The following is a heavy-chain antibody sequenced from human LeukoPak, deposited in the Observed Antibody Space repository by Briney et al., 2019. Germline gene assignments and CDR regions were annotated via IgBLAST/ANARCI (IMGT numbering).Heavy chain of an antibody. CDR3: ARDLGDGYNHGYFDY. V-gene: IGHV1-69*01. CDR2: IIPIFGTA. Sequence: SVKVSCKASGGTFSSYAINWVRQAPGQGLEWMGGIIPIFGTANYAQKFQGRVTITADETTSTACMELSSLRSEDTAVYYCARDLGDGYNHGYFDYWDQGTLVTVSS. D-gene: IGHD5-24*01. J-gene: IGHJ4*02. CDR1: GGTFSSYA.